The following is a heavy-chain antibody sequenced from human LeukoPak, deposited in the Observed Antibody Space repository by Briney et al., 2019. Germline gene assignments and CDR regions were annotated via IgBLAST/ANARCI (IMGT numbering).Heavy chain of an antibody. CDR1: GYGFTDYY. V-gene: IGHV1-2*02. Sequence: ASVKVSCKTSGYGFTDYYMHWVRQAPGQGLEWMGWINPNSGGTSSAQKFQGRVTMTRDTSITTVYMEVSWLTSDDTAIYYCARADRLHGGPYLIVPWGQGTLVTVSS. D-gene: IGHD2-21*01. CDR2: INPNSGGT. J-gene: IGHJ5*02. CDR3: ARADRLHGGPYLIVP.